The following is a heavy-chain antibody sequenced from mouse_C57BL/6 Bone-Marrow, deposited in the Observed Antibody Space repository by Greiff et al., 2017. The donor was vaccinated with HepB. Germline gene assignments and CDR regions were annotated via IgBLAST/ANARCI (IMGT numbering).Heavy chain of an antibody. J-gene: IGHJ3*01. V-gene: IGHV5-17*01. CDR1: GFTFSDYG. D-gene: IGHD1-1*01. Sequence: EVKLVESGGGLVKPGGSLKLSCAASGFTFSDYGMHWVRQAPEKGLEWVAYISSGSSTIYYADTVKGRFTISRDNAKNTLFLQMTSLRSEDTAMYYCARGYGSSPPFAYWGQGTLVTVSA. CDR2: ISSGSSTI. CDR3: ARGYGSSPPFAY.